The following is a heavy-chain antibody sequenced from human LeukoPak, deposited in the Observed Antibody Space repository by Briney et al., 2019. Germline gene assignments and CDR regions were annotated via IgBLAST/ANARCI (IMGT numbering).Heavy chain of an antibody. Sequence: GSSVTVSCKASGSSFRSYAFSWVRQAPGQGLEWMGGIIPLLNASGYAQKFQDRVTIIADESTGTAYMELSSLRSDDTAVFYCARGGGYTYAPFDYWGQGTLVTVSS. J-gene: IGHJ4*02. D-gene: IGHD5-18*01. V-gene: IGHV1-69*01. CDR1: GSSFRSYA. CDR2: IIPLLNAS. CDR3: ARGGGYTYAPFDY.